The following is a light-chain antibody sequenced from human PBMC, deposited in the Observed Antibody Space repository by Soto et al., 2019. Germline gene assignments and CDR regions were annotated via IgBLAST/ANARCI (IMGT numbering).Light chain of an antibody. V-gene: IGLV4-60*03. J-gene: IGLJ2*01. CDR2: LEGSGSY. Sequence: QLVLTQSSSASASLGSSVKLTCTLSSRHSSYSIAWHQQQPGKAPRYLMKLEGSGSYNKGSGVPDRFSGSSSGADRYLTISNLQSEDEADYYCETWDSNTHKVFGGGTKVTVL. CDR1: SRHSSYS. CDR3: ETWDSNTHKV.